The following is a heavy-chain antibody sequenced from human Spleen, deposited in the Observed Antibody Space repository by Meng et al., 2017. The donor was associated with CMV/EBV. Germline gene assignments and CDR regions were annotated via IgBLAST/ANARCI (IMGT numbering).Heavy chain of an antibody. CDR1: GFTFGDYA. CDR2: IRSKAYGGTT. V-gene: IGHV3-49*04. D-gene: IGHD1-26*01. J-gene: IGHJ6*02. CDR3: TRDLGGYCGMDV. Sequence: GESLKISCTASGFTFGDYAMSWVRQAPGKGLEWVGFIRSKAYGGTTEYAASVKGRFTISRDDSKSIAYLQMNSLKTEDTAVYYCTRDLGGYCGMDVWGQGTTVTVSS.